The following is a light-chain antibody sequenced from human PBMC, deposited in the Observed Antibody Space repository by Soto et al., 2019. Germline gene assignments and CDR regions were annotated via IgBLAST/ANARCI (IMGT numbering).Light chain of an antibody. Sequence: QPVLTQPPSVSGAPGQRVTISCAGTNSNIGTGFDVHWYQHLPGTAPKLLIYGNTNRPSGVPDRFSGSKSGTSASLAITGLQAEDEADYYCQSYDIRLSVIFGGGTKLTVL. J-gene: IGLJ2*01. CDR1: NSNIGTGFD. CDR2: GNT. V-gene: IGLV1-40*01. CDR3: QSYDIRLSVI.